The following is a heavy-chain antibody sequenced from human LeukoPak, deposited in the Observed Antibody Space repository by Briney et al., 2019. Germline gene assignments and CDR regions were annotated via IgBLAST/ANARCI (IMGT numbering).Heavy chain of an antibody. Sequence: SVKVYCKASGGTFSSNAVSWVREATGPGLECMRRIIPIHGIANYAQKFQGRVTITADKSTSTAYMELSRLRSEDTAVYYCARVWFGELLFDYYYYYGMDVWGQGTTVTVSS. J-gene: IGHJ6*02. CDR2: IIPIHGIA. V-gene: IGHV1-69*10. CDR1: GGTFSSNA. D-gene: IGHD3-10*01. CDR3: ARVWFGELLFDYYYYYGMDV.